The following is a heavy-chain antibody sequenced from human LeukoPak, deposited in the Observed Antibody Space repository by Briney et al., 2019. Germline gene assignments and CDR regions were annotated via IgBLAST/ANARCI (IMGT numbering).Heavy chain of an antibody. J-gene: IGHJ6*02. Sequence: GGSLRLSCAASGFTFSSYEMNWVRQAPGKGLEWVSYISSSGSTIYYADSVKGRFIISRDNAKNSLYLQMNSLRAEDTAVYYCSRERVAVAGTVAPYYYYGMDVWGQGTTVTVSS. CDR2: ISSSGSTI. CDR1: GFTFSSYE. CDR3: SRERVAVAGTVAPYYYYGMDV. V-gene: IGHV3-48*03. D-gene: IGHD6-19*01.